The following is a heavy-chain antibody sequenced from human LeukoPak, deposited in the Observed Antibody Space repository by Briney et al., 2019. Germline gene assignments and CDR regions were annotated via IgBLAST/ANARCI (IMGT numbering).Heavy chain of an antibody. Sequence: PGGSLRLSCAASGFTFSSYGMHWVRQAPGKGPEWVAVISYDGSNKYYADSVKGRFTISRDNSKNTLYLQMNSLRAEDTAVYYCAKDPQQWPEGYFDYWGQGTLVTVSS. V-gene: IGHV3-30*18. CDR1: GFTFSSYG. D-gene: IGHD6-19*01. J-gene: IGHJ4*02. CDR3: AKDPQQWPEGYFDY. CDR2: ISYDGSNK.